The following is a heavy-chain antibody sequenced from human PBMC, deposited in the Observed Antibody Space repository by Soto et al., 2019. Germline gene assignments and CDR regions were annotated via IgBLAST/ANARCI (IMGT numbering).Heavy chain of an antibody. CDR3: ARESEDLTSNFDY. Sequence: GGSLRLSCAASGFTFSDYYMSWIRQAPGKGLEWVSYISSSGSTIYYADSVKGRFTISRDNAKNSLYLQMNSLRAEDTAVYYCARESEDLTSNFDYWGQGTLVTVSS. CDR1: GFTFSDYY. CDR2: ISSSGSTI. V-gene: IGHV3-11*01. J-gene: IGHJ4*02.